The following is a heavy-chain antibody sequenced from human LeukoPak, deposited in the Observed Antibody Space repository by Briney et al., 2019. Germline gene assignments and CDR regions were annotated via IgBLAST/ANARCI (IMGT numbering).Heavy chain of an antibody. CDR2: ISASGGST. J-gene: IGHJ3*02. V-gene: IGHV3-23*01. Sequence: PGGSLSLSCAASGFTFSSFATSWVRQAPGKGLEWVSGISASGGSTYYADSVKGRFTISRDNSKNTLYLQMNSLRAEDTAVYYCAKGFYDNSASGVFDMWGERTMVTVSS. CDR3: AKGFYDNSASGVFDM. D-gene: IGHD3-22*01. CDR1: GFTFSSFA.